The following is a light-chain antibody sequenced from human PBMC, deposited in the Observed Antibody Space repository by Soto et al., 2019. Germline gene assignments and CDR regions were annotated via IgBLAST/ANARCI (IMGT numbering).Light chain of an antibody. Sequence: EVVLTQSPPSLPVTLGQPASMSCGSSQSLVYSDGNTYFHWFHQRPGQSPRRLNYKVSNRDSGVPDRFSGSGSGTDFTLKISGVEAEDVGIYYCMQGSHWPYTFGQGTKLEV. CDR3: MQGSHWPYT. CDR2: KVS. V-gene: IGKV2-30*01. CDR1: QSLVYSDGNTY. J-gene: IGKJ2*01.